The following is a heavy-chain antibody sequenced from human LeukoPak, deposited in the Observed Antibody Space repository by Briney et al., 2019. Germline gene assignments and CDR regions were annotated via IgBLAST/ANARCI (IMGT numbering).Heavy chain of an antibody. Sequence: GGSLRLSCASSGFTFSSFEMNWVRQAPGKGLEWVSYISSSGSTIYYADSVKGRFTTSRDNAKNSLYLQMNSLRAEDTAVYYCARGGYYGEPFDYWGQGTLVTVSS. CDR2: ISSSGSTI. J-gene: IGHJ4*02. CDR3: ARGGYYGEPFDY. D-gene: IGHD3-10*01. V-gene: IGHV3-48*03. CDR1: GFTFSSFE.